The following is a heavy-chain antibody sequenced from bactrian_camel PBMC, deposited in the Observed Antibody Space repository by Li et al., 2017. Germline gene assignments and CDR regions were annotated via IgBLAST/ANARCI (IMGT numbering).Heavy chain of an antibody. CDR2: IDSHNGT. Sequence: HVQLVESGGGSVQAGGSLRLSCVVSGHTGNNICMAWFHQAPGKEREGVAAIDSHNGTAYADSATGRFTIPRDNTKNTLYLQMNSLKPEDTAMYYCAANPFWTYGAVCSYTRPADFGYWGQGTQVTVS. CDR3: AANPFWTYGAVCSYTRPADFGY. J-gene: IGHJ6*01. CDR1: GHTGNNIC. V-gene: IGHV3S53*01. D-gene: IGHD2*01.